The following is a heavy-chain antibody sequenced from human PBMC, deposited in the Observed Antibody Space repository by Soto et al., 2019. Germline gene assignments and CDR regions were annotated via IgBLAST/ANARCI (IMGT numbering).Heavy chain of an antibody. D-gene: IGHD2-21*02. V-gene: IGHV1-69*06. J-gene: IGHJ4*02. CDR3: ASKAACGGDCDAFDS. Sequence: QVYLVQSGAEVKKPGSSVKISCKSSGGIFSSNTINWVRQAAVQGLEWIGGIIPLFGTANYAEKFQGRVTITADKSTKPEYMELTSLRSEDTVVYYCASKAACGGDCDAFDSWGRGTLVTVS. CDR2: IIPLFGTA. CDR1: GGIFSSNT.